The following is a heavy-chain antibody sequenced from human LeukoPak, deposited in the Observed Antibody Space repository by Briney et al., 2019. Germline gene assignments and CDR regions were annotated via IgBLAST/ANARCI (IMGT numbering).Heavy chain of an antibody. CDR3: ARALTYYYDSSVYYYGMDV. D-gene: IGHD3-22*01. V-gene: IGHV4-30-2*01. J-gene: IGHJ6*02. Sequence: PSETLSLTCAVSGGSISSGGYSWSWIRQPPGKGLEWIGYIYHSGSTYYNPSLKSRVTISVDRSKNQFSLKLSSVTAADTAVYYCARALTYYYDSSVYYYGMDVWGQGTTVTVSS. CDR2: IYHSGST. CDR1: GGSISSGGYS.